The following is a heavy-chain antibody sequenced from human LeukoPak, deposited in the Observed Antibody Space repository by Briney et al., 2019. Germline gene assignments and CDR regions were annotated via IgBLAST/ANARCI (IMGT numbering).Heavy chain of an antibody. Sequence: VSVKLCCNASGYTFTCYYIHWERQAPGQGNERMGWTNPNSGGTNYDQKFQGRVTMTRDTSSSTAYMELSRLRSDDTAVYYCARGGPECSGGSCYGNNWFDPWGQGTLVIVAS. CDR1: GYTFTCYY. CDR3: ARGGPECSGGSCYGNNWFDP. V-gene: IGHV1-2*02. J-gene: IGHJ5*02. D-gene: IGHD2-15*01. CDR2: TNPNSGGT.